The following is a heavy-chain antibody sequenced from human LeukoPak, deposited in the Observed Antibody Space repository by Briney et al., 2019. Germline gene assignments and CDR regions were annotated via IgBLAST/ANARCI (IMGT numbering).Heavy chain of an antibody. V-gene: IGHV3-7*01. CDR3: ARENRPSRAYGDYELAAFDI. D-gene: IGHD4-17*01. J-gene: IGHJ3*02. CDR2: IMQEGGEK. Sequence: GGSLRLSCAASAFTLSSYWMSWSRRAPGKGRKGVPSIMQEGGEKYYVDSVKGRFTISRDNAQNSLYLQMNSLRAEDTAVYYCARENRPSRAYGDYELAAFDIWGQGTMVTVSS. CDR1: AFTLSSYW.